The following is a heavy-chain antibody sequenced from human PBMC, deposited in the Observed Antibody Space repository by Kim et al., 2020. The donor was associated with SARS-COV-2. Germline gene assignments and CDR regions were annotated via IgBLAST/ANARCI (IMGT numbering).Heavy chain of an antibody. CDR1: GFIFTDYY. D-gene: IGHD2-15*01. Sequence: ASVKVSCKASGFIFTDYYIHWVRQAPGQGPEWMAWTNPNSGDIRFAQKFQGRVTMTWDTSISTLYMELSRLRSDDTAVYYCGRESKIDMDIGALDPWGQGTGISVSS. CDR3: GRESKIDMDIGALDP. CDR2: TNPNSGDI. J-gene: IGHJ5*02. V-gene: IGHV1-2*02.